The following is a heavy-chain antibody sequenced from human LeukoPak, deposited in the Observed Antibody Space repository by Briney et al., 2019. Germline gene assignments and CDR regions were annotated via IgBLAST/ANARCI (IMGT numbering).Heavy chain of an antibody. CDR3: ARHNHYDRSGYFDPHFDY. CDR1: GGSISSSSYY. Sequence: SETLSLTCTVSGGSISSSSYYWGWIRQPPGKGLEWIGSIYYSGSTYYNPSLKSRVTISVDTSKNQFSLKLSSVTAADTAVYYCARHNHYDRSGYFDPHFDYWGQGTLVTVSS. D-gene: IGHD3-22*01. V-gene: IGHV4-39*01. CDR2: IYYSGST. J-gene: IGHJ4*02.